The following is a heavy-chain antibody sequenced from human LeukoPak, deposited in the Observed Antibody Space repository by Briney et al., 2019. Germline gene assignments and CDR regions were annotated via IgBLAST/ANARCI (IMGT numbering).Heavy chain of an antibody. Sequence: GGSLRLSCAASGFTFSSYSMNWVRQAPGKGLEWVSSISSSSYIYYADSVKGRFTISRDNAKNSLYLQMKSLRAEDIAVYYCARGYYDSSGYGVYFDYWGQGTLVTVSS. V-gene: IGHV3-21*03. J-gene: IGHJ4*02. CDR1: GFTFSSYS. D-gene: IGHD3-22*01. CDR3: ARGYYDSSGYGVYFDY. CDR2: ISSSSYI.